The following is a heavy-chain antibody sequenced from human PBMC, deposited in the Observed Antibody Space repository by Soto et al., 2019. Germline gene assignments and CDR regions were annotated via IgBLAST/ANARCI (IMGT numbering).Heavy chain of an antibody. CDR1: GGSISSYY. J-gene: IGHJ4*02. CDR2: IYYSGST. D-gene: IGHD3-9*01. CDR3: ARLDDSLTGSVPAFDY. V-gene: IGHV4-59*08. Sequence: SETLSLTCTVSGGSISSYYWSWIRQPPGKGLEWIGYIYYSGSTNYNPSLKSRVTISVDTSKNQFSLKLSSVTAADTAVYYCARLDDSLTGSVPAFDYWGQGTLVTVSS.